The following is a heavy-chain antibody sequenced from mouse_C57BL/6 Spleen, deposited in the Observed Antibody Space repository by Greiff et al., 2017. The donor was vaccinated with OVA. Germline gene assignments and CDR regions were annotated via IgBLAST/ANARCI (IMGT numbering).Heavy chain of an antibody. CDR3: ARHEGLAKNAMDY. Sequence: VMLVESGAELVKPGASVKLSCKASGYTFTEYPIHWVKQRSGQGLEWIGWFYPGSGRIKHNEKFKDKATLTADKSSSTVYMGLSRLTSEDSAVYFCARHEGLAKNAMDYWGQGTSVTVSS. CDR1: GYTFTEYP. D-gene: IGHD1-1*01. V-gene: IGHV1-62-2*01. J-gene: IGHJ4*01. CDR2: FYPGSGRI.